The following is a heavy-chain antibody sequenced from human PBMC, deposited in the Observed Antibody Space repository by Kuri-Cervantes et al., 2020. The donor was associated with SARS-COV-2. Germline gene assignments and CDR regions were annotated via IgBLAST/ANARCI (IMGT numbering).Heavy chain of an antibody. Sequence: GGSLRLSCAASGFTFSTHSMNWIRQAPGKGLEWVSSINDKSNYIHYADSVKGRFTISRDNTRNSLYLQMSSLRAEDTAVYYCATFPGVAAPGDYWGQGTLVTVSS. CDR3: ATFPGVAAPGDY. CDR2: INDKSNYI. CDR1: GFTFSTHS. V-gene: IGHV3-21*01. D-gene: IGHD2-21*01. J-gene: IGHJ4*02.